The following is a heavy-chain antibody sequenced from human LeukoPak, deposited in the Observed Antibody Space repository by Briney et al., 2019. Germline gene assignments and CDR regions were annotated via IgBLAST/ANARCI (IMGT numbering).Heavy chain of an antibody. CDR1: GFTFSDHW. J-gene: IGHJ4*02. CDR3: AKVPSYDYGDSDY. D-gene: IGHD4-17*01. Sequence: PGGSLRLSCAASGFTFSDHWMSWVRQAPGKGLEWVSAISGSGGSTYYADSVKGRFTISRDNSKNTLYLQMNSLRAEDTAVYYCAKVPSYDYGDSDYWGQGTLVTASS. V-gene: IGHV3-23*01. CDR2: ISGSGGST.